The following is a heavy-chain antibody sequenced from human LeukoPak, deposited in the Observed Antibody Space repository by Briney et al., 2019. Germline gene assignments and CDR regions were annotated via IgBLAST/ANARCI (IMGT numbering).Heavy chain of an antibody. CDR2: ISSSGSTI. CDR1: GFTFSSYW. CDR3: ARDPLDYYDSSGYQPTGDAFDI. D-gene: IGHD3-22*01. V-gene: IGHV3-48*04. J-gene: IGHJ3*02. Sequence: GGSLRLSCAASGFTFSSYWMNWVRQAPGKGLEWVSYISSSGSTIYYADSVKGRFTISRDNAKNSLYLQMNSLRAEDTAVYYCARDPLDYYDSSGYQPTGDAFDIWGQGTMVTVSS.